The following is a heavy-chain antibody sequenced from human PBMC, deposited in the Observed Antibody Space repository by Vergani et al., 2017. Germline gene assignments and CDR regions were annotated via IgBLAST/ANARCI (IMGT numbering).Heavy chain of an antibody. CDR3: ARGVYCSSTSCYEGGGYYYGMGV. D-gene: IGHD2-2*01. V-gene: IGHV3-23*01. J-gene: IGHJ6*02. Sequence: EVQLLESGGGLVQPGGSLRLSCAASGFTFSSCAMSWVRQVPGKGLEWVSGISGSGGNTYYANSVKGRFTISRDNFKNTLYLQMNSLRADDTGVYYCARGVYCSSTSCYEGGGYYYGMGVWGQGTTVTFSS. CDR1: GFTFSSCA. CDR2: ISGSGGNT.